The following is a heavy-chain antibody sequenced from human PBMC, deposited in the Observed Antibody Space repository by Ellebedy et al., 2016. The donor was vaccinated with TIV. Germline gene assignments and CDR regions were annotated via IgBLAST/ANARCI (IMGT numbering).Heavy chain of an antibody. CDR3: ARAEVSRSFSDAFDT. CDR2: INPNSGGT. D-gene: IGHD3-3*02. V-gene: IGHV1-2*04. Sequence: AASVKVSCKASGYTFTGYYMHWVRQAPGQGLEWMGWINPNSGGTNYAQKFQGWVTITRDTSISTAYMELSRLRSDDTAVYYCARAEVSRSFSDAFDTWGQGTLVTVSS. CDR1: GYTFTGYY. J-gene: IGHJ3*02.